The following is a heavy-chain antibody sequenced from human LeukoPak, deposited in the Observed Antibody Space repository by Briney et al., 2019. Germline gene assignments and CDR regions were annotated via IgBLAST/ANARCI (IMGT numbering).Heavy chain of an antibody. J-gene: IGHJ5*02. D-gene: IGHD3-10*01. V-gene: IGHV4-59*01. CDR3: AREFDYYGSGSYYLTWFDP. Sequence: SETLSLTCTVSGGSISSYYWSWIRQSPGKGLEWIGYIYYSGSTNYNPSLKSRVTISVDTSKNQFSLKLSSVTAADTAVYYCAREFDYYGSGSYYLTWFDPWGQGTLVTVSS. CDR2: IYYSGST. CDR1: GGSISSYY.